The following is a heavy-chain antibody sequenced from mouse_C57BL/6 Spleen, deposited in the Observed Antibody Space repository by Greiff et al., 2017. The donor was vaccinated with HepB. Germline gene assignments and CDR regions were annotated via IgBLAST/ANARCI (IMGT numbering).Heavy chain of an antibody. CDR2: IYPGSGST. Sequence: VQLQESGAELVKPGASVKMSCKASGYTFTSYWITWVKQRPGQGLEWIGDIYPGSGSTNYNEKFKSKATLTVDTSSSTAYMQLSSLTSEDSAVYYCARHDYDAMDYWGQGTSVTVSS. J-gene: IGHJ4*01. V-gene: IGHV1-55*01. CDR1: GYTFTSYW. CDR3: ARHDYDAMDY.